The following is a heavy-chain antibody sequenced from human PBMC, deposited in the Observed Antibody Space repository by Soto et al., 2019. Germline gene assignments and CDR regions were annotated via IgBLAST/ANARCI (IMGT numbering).Heavy chain of an antibody. CDR2: IVVGSGNT. J-gene: IGHJ6*02. V-gene: IGHV1-58*02. D-gene: IGHD2-15*01. CDR3: AAAPIPYCSGGSCYYYYYGMDV. CDR1: GFTFTSSA. Sequence: ASVKVSCKASGFTFTSSAMQWVRQARGQRLEWIGWIVVGSGNTNYAQKFQERVTITRDMSTSTAYMELSSLRSEDTAVYYCAAAPIPYCSGGSCYYYYYGMDVWGQGTTVTVSS.